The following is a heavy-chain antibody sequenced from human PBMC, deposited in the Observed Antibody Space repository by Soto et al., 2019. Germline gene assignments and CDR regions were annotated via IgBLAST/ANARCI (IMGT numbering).Heavy chain of an antibody. Sequence: SETLSLTCAVSGGSISRGGYSWSWIRQPPGKGLEWIGYIYHSGSTYYNPSLKSRVTISVDRSKNQFSLKRSSVTAADTAVYFFYGSGYYTNLFDYCGQGSPVTVSS. CDR1: GGSISRGGYS. CDR3: YGSGYYTNLFDY. V-gene: IGHV4-30-2*01. D-gene: IGHD3-22*01. CDR2: IYHSGST. J-gene: IGHJ1*01.